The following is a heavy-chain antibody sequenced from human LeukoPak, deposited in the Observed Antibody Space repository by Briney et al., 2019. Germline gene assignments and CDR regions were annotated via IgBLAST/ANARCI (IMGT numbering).Heavy chain of an antibody. D-gene: IGHD6-13*01. CDR2: ISWSSGSI. CDR3: AKDIRFSSSPTSSRCFDI. J-gene: IGHJ3*02. Sequence: GGSLRLSCAASGFTFDDYAMHWVRQAPGKGLEWVSGISWSSGSIGYADSVKGRFTISRDNAKNSLYLQMNSLRAEDTALCYCAKDIRFSSSPTSSRCFDIWGQGTMVTVSS. CDR1: GFTFDDYA. V-gene: IGHV3-9*01.